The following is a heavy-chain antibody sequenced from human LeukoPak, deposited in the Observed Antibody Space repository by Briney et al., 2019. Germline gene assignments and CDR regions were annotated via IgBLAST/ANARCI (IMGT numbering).Heavy chain of an antibody. CDR1: GFTFSGSA. CDR2: IRSKANSYAT. CDR3: TRRGYCSSTSCSGGGYYGMDV. D-gene: IGHD2-2*01. Sequence: PGGSLRLSCAASGFTFSGSAMHWVRQASGKGLEWVGRIRSKANSYATAYAASVKGRFTISRDDSKNTAYLQMSSLKTEDTAVYYCTRRGYCSSTSCSGGGYYGMDVWGKGTTVTVSS. J-gene: IGHJ6*04. V-gene: IGHV3-73*01.